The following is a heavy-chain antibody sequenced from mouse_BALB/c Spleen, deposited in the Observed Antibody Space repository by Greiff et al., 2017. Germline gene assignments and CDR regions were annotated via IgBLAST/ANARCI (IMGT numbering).Heavy chain of an antibody. V-gene: IGHV3-6*02. Sequence: EVQLVESGPGLVKPSQSLSLTCSVTGYSITSGYYCNWIRQFPGNKLEWMGYISYDGSNNYNPSLKNRISITRDTSKNQFFLKLNSVTTEDTATYYCAPLGLYAMDYWGQGTSVTVSS. CDR1: GYSITSGYY. CDR2: ISYDGSN. J-gene: IGHJ4*01. D-gene: IGHD4-1*01. CDR3: APLGLYAMDY.